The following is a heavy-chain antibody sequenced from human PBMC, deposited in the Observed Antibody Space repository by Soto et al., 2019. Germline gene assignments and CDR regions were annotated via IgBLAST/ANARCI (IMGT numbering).Heavy chain of an antibody. D-gene: IGHD1-26*01. CDR3: ARRGGVGATTYDS. CDR2: FYYRGRT. Sequence: QLQLQESGPGLVKPSETLSLTCTVSGGSISSSSYYWGWIRQPPGKGLEWFVGFYYRGRTYYNPSLKSRVTISVDTSKSHFSRKLSSVTAADTAVYYCARRGGVGATTYDSWGQGTLVTVSS. V-gene: IGHV4-39*01. J-gene: IGHJ4*02. CDR1: GGSISSSSYY.